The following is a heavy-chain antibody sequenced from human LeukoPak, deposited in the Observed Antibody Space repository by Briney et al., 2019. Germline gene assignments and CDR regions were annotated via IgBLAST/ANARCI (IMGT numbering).Heavy chain of an antibody. Sequence: SETLSLTCTVSGGSISSSSYYWGGIRQPPGKGLERIGSIYCSGSTNYNPSLTSQVPISVDTSKNQFSLKLSSVTAADTAVYYCARQGVQLWLPRGAFDIWGQGTMVTVSS. D-gene: IGHD5-18*01. CDR1: GGSISSSSYY. J-gene: IGHJ3*02. V-gene: IGHV4-39*01. CDR2: IYCSGST. CDR3: ARQGVQLWLPRGAFDI.